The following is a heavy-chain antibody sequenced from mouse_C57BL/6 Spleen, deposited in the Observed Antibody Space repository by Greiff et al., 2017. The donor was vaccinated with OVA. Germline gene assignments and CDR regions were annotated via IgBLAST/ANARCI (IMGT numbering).Heavy chain of an antibody. CDR1: GYTFTSYW. CDR3: ARSGDYYGSSSYAMDY. J-gene: IGHJ4*01. D-gene: IGHD1-1*01. Sequence: QVQLKQPGAELVKPGASVKLSCKASGYTFTSYWMHWVKQRPGQGLEWIGMIHPNSGSTNYNEKFKSKATLTVDKSSSTAYMQLSSLTSEDSAVYYCARSGDYYGSSSYAMDYWGQGTSVTVSS. CDR2: IHPNSGST. V-gene: IGHV1-64*01.